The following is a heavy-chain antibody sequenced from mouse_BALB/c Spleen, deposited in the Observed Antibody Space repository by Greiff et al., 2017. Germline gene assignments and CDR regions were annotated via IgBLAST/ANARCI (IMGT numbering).Heavy chain of an antibody. CDR1: GFTFSSYA. V-gene: IGHV5-6-5*01. CDR2: ISSGGST. D-gene: IGHD1-1*01. J-gene: IGHJ3*01. Sequence: EVKLMESGGGLVKPGGSLKLSCAASGFTFSSYAMSWVRQTPEKRLEWVASISSGGSTYYPDSVKGRFTISRDNARNILYLQMSSLRSEDTAMYYSARGELRAWFAYWGQGTLVTVSA. CDR3: ARGELRAWFAY.